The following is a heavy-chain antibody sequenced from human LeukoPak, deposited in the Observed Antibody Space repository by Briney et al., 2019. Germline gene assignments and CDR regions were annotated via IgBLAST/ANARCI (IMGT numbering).Heavy chain of an antibody. CDR3: ARGLGGWYKSNPFGY. CDR2: INHSGST. CDR1: GGSFRGYY. V-gene: IGHV4-34*01. D-gene: IGHD6-19*01. Sequence: SETLSLTCAVYGGSFRGYYWSWLRQPPGKGLEWVGEINHSGSTNYNPSLKSRVTISVDTSKNQFSLKLSSVTAADTAVYYCARGLGGWYKSNPFGYWGQGTLVTVSS. J-gene: IGHJ4*02.